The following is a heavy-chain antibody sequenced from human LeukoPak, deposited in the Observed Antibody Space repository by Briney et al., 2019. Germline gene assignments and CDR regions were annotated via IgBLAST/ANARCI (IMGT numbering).Heavy chain of an antibody. D-gene: IGHD6-19*01. V-gene: IGHV4-59*01. CDR2: IYYSGST. CDR1: GGSISSYY. Sequence: PSETLSLTXTVSGGSISSYYWSWIRQPPGKGMEWVGYIYYSGSTNYNPSLKSRVTISVDTSKNQFSLKLSSVTAADTAVYYCASSPVDSSGWTRFQHWGQGTLVTVSS. CDR3: ASSPVDSSGWTRFQH. J-gene: IGHJ1*01.